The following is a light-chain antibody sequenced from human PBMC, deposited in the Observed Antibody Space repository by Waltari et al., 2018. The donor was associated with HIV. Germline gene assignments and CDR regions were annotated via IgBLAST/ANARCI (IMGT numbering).Light chain of an antibody. CDR3: SSYTTSSVV. J-gene: IGLJ2*01. CDR2: EVS. CDR1: SSDVGDYNY. V-gene: IGLV2-14*01. Sequence: QSALTQPASVSGSPGQSITISCTGTSSDVGDYNYVSWYQQRPGKAPKLMMYEVSNRPSVVSNRISGSKSGNTASLTISGLQAEDEADYYCSSYTTSSVVFGRGTKLTVL.